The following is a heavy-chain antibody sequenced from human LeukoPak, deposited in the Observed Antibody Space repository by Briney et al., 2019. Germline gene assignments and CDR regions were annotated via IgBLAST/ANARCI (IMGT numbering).Heavy chain of an antibody. D-gene: IGHD3-22*01. J-gene: IGHJ4*02. Sequence: GASVKVSFKASGGTFNNYAITWVRQAPGQGLEWMGRIIPILGVATYAQKFQGRVVITADKSTSTAYMELTSLTSEDTAFYYCARGYDSSGYQDYWGQGTLVTVSS. V-gene: IGHV1-69*04. CDR3: ARGYDSSGYQDY. CDR2: IIPILGVA. CDR1: GGTFNNYA.